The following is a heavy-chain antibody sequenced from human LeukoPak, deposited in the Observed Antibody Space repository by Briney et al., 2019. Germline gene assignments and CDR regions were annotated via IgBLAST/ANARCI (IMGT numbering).Heavy chain of an antibody. J-gene: IGHJ6*02. CDR1: GGSISSYY. D-gene: IGHD2-15*01. CDR3: ASLGDYYYYGMDV. V-gene: IGHV4-59*08. Sequence: SETLSLTCTVSGGSISSYYWSWIRQPPGKGLEWIGYIYYSGSTNYNPSLKSRVTMSVDTSKNQFSLELSSVTAADTAVYYCASLGDYYYYGMDVWGRGTTVTVSS. CDR2: IYYSGST.